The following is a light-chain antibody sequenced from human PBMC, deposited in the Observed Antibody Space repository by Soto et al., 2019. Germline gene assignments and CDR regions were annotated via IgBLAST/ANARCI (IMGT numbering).Light chain of an antibody. CDR1: QSISNR. CDR2: DAS. Sequence: DIQMTQSPSTLSASVEDRVTITCRSSQSISNRLAWYQQKPGKAPELLIYDASSLVGGAPSRFSGSGSETEFTLTISSLQPDDFATYYCQQYDTYRTFGQGTKVDIK. CDR3: QQYDTYRT. V-gene: IGKV1-5*01. J-gene: IGKJ1*01.